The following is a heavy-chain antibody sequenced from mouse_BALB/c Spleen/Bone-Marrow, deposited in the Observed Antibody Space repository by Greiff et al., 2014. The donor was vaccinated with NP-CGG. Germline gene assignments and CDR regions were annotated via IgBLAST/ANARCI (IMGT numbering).Heavy chain of an antibody. V-gene: IGHV3-2*02. CDR3: SRDYRYDTWFSY. CDR2: ISYSGFT. D-gene: IGHD2-14*01. Sequence: EVQRVESGPGLVKPSQSLSLTCTVTGYSITGDYAWNWIRQFPGNKLEWMGYISYSGFTSYNPSLKSRISITRDTSKNQFFLQLNSVTTEDTATYYCSRDYRYDTWFSYWGQGTLVTVSA. J-gene: IGHJ3*01. CDR1: GYSITGDYA.